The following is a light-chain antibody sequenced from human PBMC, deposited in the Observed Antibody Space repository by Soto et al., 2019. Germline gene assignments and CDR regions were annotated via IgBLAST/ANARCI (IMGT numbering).Light chain of an antibody. CDR2: ATS. J-gene: IGKJ5*01. V-gene: IGKV3-11*01. CDR1: QSITNY. Sequence: EIVVTQSPATLSFSPGERATLSCRASQSITNYLGWYQQKPGQAPRLLIYATSNRATGIPARFSGSGSGTDFTLTISSLEPEDFSVYYCQQRYSWPVTFGQGTRLEI. CDR3: QQRYSWPVT.